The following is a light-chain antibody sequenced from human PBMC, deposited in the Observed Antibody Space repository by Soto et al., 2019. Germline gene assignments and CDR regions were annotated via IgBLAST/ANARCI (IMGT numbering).Light chain of an antibody. Sequence: DIPMTQSPSTLSASVGDRVTITCRASQSISTWLAWFQQKPGKAPHLLIYKASNLETGVPSRFSGSGSGTEFTLTISSLQPDDFATYYCQHYSGYSWTFGQGTKVEIK. CDR3: QHYSGYSWT. CDR2: KAS. CDR1: QSISTW. V-gene: IGKV1-5*03. J-gene: IGKJ1*01.